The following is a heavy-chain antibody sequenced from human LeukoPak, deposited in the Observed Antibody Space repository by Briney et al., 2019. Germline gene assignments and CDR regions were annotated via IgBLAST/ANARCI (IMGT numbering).Heavy chain of an antibody. CDR2: IYYPGST. CDR3: AKDDPRGDYYYGMDV. J-gene: IGHJ6*02. V-gene: IGHV4-39*07. D-gene: IGHD3-10*01. CDR1: GGSISSSSYY. Sequence: SETLSLTCTVSGGSISSSSYYWGWIRQPLGKGLEWIGSIYYPGSTYYNPSLKSRVTISVDTSKNQFSLKLSSVTAADTAVYYCAKDDPRGDYYYGMDVWGQGTTVTVSS.